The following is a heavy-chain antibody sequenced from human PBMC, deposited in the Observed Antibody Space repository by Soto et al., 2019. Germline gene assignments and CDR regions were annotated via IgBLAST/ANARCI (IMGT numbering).Heavy chain of an antibody. CDR3: AKDAAAAGTSTVYYYYGMDV. D-gene: IGHD6-13*01. CDR2: ISYDGSNK. V-gene: IGHV3-30*18. Sequence: QAPGKGLQWVAVISYDGSNKYYADSVKGRFTISRDNSKNTLYLQMNSLRAEDTAVYYCAKDAAAAGTSTVYYYYGMDVRGQGTTVTVSS. J-gene: IGHJ6*02.